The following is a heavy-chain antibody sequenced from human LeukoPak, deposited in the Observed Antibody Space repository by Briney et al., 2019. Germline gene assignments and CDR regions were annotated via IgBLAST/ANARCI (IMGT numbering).Heavy chain of an antibody. CDR2: IYYSGST. Sequence: SETLSLTCTVSGGSISSYYWSWIRQPPGKGLEWIGYIYYSGSTNYNPSLKSRATISVDTSKNQFSLKLSSVTAADTAVYYCARRVSGYSYSGPRGYYYYYYMDVWGKGTTVTISS. J-gene: IGHJ6*03. D-gene: IGHD5-18*01. CDR3: ARRVSGYSYSGPRGYYYYYYMDV. CDR1: GGSISSYY. V-gene: IGHV4-59*01.